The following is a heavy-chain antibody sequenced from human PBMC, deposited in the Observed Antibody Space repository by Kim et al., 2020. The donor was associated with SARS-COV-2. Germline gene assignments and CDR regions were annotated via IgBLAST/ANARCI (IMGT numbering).Heavy chain of an antibody. D-gene: IGHD2-15*01. CDR3: ARDEGRPDY. CDR2: STI. V-gene: IGHV3-11*01. Sequence: STIYYADSVKGRFTISRDNAKNSLYLQMNSLRAEDTAVYYCARDEGRPDYWGQGTLVTVSS. J-gene: IGHJ4*02.